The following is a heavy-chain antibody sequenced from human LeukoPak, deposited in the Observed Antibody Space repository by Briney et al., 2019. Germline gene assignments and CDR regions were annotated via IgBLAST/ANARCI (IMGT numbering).Heavy chain of an antibody. CDR2: INPNSGGT. D-gene: IGHD6-13*01. V-gene: IGHV1-2*02. CDR3: ARFSRDYSSSWSFDY. CDR1: GYTFTRYY. Sequence: ASVKVSCKASGYTFTRYYMHWVRQAPGQGLEWMGWINPNSGGTNYAQKFQGRVTMTRDTSISTAYMELSRLRSDDTAVYYCARFSRDYSSSWSFDYWGQGTLVTVSS. J-gene: IGHJ4*02.